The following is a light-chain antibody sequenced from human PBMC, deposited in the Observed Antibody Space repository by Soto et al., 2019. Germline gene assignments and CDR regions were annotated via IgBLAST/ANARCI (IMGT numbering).Light chain of an antibody. V-gene: IGLV2-23*02. Sequence: QSVLTQPASVSGSPGQSITISCTGSSSDVGVSNLVSWYQHHPGKAPKLIIYEVSQRPSGVSNRFSGSKSGNTASLTISGLQADDGGDYYCCAYATRRWLFGAGTKLTVL. CDR3: CAYATRRWL. J-gene: IGLJ3*02. CDR1: SSDVGVSNL. CDR2: EVS.